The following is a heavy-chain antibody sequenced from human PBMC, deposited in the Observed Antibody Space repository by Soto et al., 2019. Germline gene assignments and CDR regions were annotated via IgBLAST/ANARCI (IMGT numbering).Heavy chain of an antibody. J-gene: IGHJ4*02. D-gene: IGHD5-18*01. Sequence: GGSRRLSCAASGFTFSSYWMSWVRQAPGKGLEWVANIKQDGSEKYYVDSVKGRFTISKDNAKNSLYLQMNSLRAEDTAVYYCAREGMEQLWLRPGYLDYWGQGTLVTVSS. CDR1: GFTFSSYW. CDR3: AREGMEQLWLRPGYLDY. CDR2: IKQDGSEK. V-gene: IGHV3-7*05.